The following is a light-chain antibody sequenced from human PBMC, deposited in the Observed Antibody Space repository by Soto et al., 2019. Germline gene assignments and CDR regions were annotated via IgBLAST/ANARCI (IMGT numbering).Light chain of an antibody. J-gene: IGKJ5*01. V-gene: IGKV3-15*01. CDR1: QSVTTK. Sequence: EIVMTQSPGTLSVSPGERATLSCRASQSVTTKLAWYQQKPGQAPRLLIYDSSPRAAVIPGRFSGSGSGTEFTLAISSLQSEDFAVYYCQQYKKWPITFGQGTRLEVK. CDR3: QQYKKWPIT. CDR2: DSS.